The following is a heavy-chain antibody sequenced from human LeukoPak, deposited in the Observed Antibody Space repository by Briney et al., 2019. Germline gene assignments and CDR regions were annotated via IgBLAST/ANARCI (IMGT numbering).Heavy chain of an antibody. J-gene: IGHJ5*02. CDR3: ARLWFGELSWNWFDP. Sequence: GASLKISCKGSGYSFTSYWIGWVRQMPGKGLEWMGIFYPGDSDTRISPSFQGQVTISPNKSLTTAYRRWSSLKPTDHPMYYCARLWFGELSWNWFDPRGQGTLVTVSS. CDR2: FYPGDSDT. D-gene: IGHD3-10*01. CDR1: GYSFTSYW. V-gene: IGHV5-51*01.